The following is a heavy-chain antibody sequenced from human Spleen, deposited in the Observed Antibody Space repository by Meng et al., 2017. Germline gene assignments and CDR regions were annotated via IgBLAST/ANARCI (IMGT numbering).Heavy chain of an antibody. V-gene: IGHV5-51*01. J-gene: IGHJ4*02. D-gene: IGHD3-10*01. CDR3: ARLLPSTIVRGVKDSHFDY. CDR1: EYSFTTYW. Sequence: GESLKISCKGSEYSFTTYWIAWVRQKPGKGLEWMGIVYPGDSDTRYSPSFQGQVTISADKSISTVYLQWSSLKASDTAMYYCARLLPSTIVRGVKDSHFDYWGQGTLVTVSS. CDR2: VYPGDSDT.